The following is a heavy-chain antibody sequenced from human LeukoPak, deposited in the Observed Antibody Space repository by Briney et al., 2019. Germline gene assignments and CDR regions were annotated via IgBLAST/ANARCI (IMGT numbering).Heavy chain of an antibody. CDR1: GGSISSSSYY. V-gene: IGHV4-39*01. CDR2: IYYSGST. Sequence: SETLSLTCTVSGGSISSSSYYWGWIRQPPGKGLEWIGSIYYSGSTYYNPSLKSRATISVDTSKNQFSLKLSSVTAADTAVYYCARRLAAYWYFDLWGRGTLVTVSS. CDR3: ARRLAAYWYFDL. J-gene: IGHJ2*01.